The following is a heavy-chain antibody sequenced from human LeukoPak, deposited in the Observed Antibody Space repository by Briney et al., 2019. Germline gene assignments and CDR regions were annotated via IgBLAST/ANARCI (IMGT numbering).Heavy chain of an antibody. V-gene: IGHV3-33*01. CDR2: IWYDGSNK. CDR3: ARATGYSPLRFRKTQNYYYGMDV. D-gene: IGHD3-9*01. J-gene: IGHJ6*02. CDR1: GFTFSSYG. Sequence: PGRSLRLSCAASGFTFSSYGMHWVRQAPGKGLEWVAVIWYDGSNKYYADSVKGRFTISRDNSKNTLYLQMNSLRAEDTAVYYCARATGYSPLRFRKTQNYYYGMDVWGQGTTVTVSS.